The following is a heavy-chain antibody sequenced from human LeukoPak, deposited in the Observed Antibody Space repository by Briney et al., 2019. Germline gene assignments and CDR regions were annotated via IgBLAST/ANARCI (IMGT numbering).Heavy chain of an antibody. J-gene: IGHJ4*02. CDR1: GYSISSSKW. V-gene: IGHV4-28*01. D-gene: IGHD4-17*01. Sequence: SDTLSLTCAVSGYSISSSKWWGWIRQPPGKGLEWIGYIYHSGSTYYNPSLKSRVTMSVDTSKNQFSLKLTSVTAADTAVYYCARNPGSDYPDWWGQGTLVTVSS. CDR3: ARNPGSDYPDW. CDR2: IYHSGST.